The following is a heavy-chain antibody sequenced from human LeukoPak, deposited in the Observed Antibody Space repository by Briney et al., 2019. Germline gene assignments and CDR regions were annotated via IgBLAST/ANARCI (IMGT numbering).Heavy chain of an antibody. V-gene: IGHV1-69*13. J-gene: IGHJ3*02. CDR2: IIPIFGTA. D-gene: IGHD2-15*01. Sequence: GASVKVSCKASGYTFTGYYMHWVRQAPGQGLEWMGGIIPIFGTANYAQKFLGRVTITADESTSTAYMELSSLRSEDTAVYYCAREVREPLYCSGGSCYFRDAFDIWGQGTMVTVSS. CDR1: GYTFTGYY. CDR3: AREVREPLYCSGGSCYFRDAFDI.